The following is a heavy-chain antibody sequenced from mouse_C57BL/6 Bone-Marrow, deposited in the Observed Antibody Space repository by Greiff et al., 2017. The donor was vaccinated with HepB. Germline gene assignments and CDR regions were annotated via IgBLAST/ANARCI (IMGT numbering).Heavy chain of an antibody. V-gene: IGHV5-12*01. CDR2: ISNGGGST. CDR3: ARHPLYYGNSWFAY. Sequence: EVKLVESGGGLVQPGGSLKLSCAASGFTFSDYYMYWVRQTPEKRLEWVAYISNGGGSTYYPDTVKGRFTISRDNAKNTLYLQMSRLKSEDTAMYYCARHPLYYGNSWFAYWGQGTLVTVSA. J-gene: IGHJ3*01. CDR1: GFTFSDYY. D-gene: IGHD2-1*01.